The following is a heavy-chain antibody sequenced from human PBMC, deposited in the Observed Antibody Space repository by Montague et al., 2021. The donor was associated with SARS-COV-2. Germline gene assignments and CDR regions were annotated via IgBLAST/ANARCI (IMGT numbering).Heavy chain of an antibody. D-gene: IGHD4-23*01. Sequence: SETLSLTCTVAGGSISCSSYDWGWIRQPPGKGLEWIGSIYYSGSTXYNPSVESRVTISVDTSKNQFSLKLSSVTAADTAVYYCARWGLYGGNPGDGAFDIWGQGTMVTVSS. V-gene: IGHV4-39*07. CDR2: IYYSGST. CDR1: GGSISCSSYD. J-gene: IGHJ3*02. CDR3: ARWGLYGGNPGDGAFDI.